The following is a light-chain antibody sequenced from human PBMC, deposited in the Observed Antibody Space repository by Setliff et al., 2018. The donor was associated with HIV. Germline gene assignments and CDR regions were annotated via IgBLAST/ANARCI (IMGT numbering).Light chain of an antibody. CDR3: SSYTATSTLDV. CDR1: SSDIGGYNY. V-gene: IGLV2-14*01. J-gene: IGLJ1*01. CDR2: EVS. Sequence: QSALTQPASVSGSPGQSITISCTGTSSDIGGYNYVSWYQQHPGKAPKLVISEVSNRPSGLSNRFSGSKSGDTASLTISGLQTEDEADYYCSSYTATSTLDVFGTGTKVT.